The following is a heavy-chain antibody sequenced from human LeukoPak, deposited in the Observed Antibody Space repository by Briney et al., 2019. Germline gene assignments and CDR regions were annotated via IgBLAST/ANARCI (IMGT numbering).Heavy chain of an antibody. CDR3: AGDGRAGSDTDFDY. J-gene: IGHJ4*02. CDR2: INPNSGGT. Sequence: ASVRVSCKASGYTFTGYYVHWVRQAPGQGLEWMGWINPNSGGTNYAQKFQARVTMTRDTSITTAYMELSTLTFDDTAIYYCAGDGRAGSDTDFDYWGQGTLVTVSS. V-gene: IGHV1-2*02. CDR1: GYTFTGYY. D-gene: IGHD1-1*01.